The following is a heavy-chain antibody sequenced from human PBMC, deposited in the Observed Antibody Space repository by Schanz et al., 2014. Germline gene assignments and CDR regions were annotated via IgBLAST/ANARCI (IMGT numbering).Heavy chain of an antibody. CDR3: AKEKEEVAADGSVFDY. Sequence: QVQLVESGGGVVQPGRSLRLSCAASGITLSGYGLHWVRPAPGKGLEWVGFISFDGRNTGYAHSVKGRFTISRDNSKNTVNLQMNSLRAEDTAVYYCAKEKEEVAADGSVFDYWGQGTLVTVSS. V-gene: IGHV3-30*18. CDR2: ISFDGRNT. J-gene: IGHJ4*02. D-gene: IGHD6-13*01. CDR1: GITLSGYG.